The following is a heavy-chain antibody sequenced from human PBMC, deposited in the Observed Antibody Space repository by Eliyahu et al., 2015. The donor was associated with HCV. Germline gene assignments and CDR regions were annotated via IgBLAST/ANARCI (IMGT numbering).Heavy chain of an antibody. D-gene: IGHD6-19*01. CDR1: GFSLSTSGMC. V-gene: IGHV2-70*15. CDR3: ARMPYSSGWYDY. CDR2: IDWDDDK. Sequence: QVTLRESGPALVKPTQTLTLTCTFSGFSLSTSGMCVSWIRQPPGKALEWLARIDWDDDKYYSTSLKTRLTISKDTSKNQVVLTMTNMDPVDTATYYCARMPYSSGWYDYWGQGTLVTVSS. J-gene: IGHJ4*02.